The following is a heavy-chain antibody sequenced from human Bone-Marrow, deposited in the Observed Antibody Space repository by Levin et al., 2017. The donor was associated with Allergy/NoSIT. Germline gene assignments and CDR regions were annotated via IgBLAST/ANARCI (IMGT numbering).Heavy chain of an antibody. V-gene: IGHV3-7*01. CDR1: GFTFSGFW. D-gene: IGHD1-14*01. CDR2: INQDGSER. J-gene: IGHJ4*02. CDR3: TRNRSIAD. Sequence: GGSLRLSCETSGFTFSGFWMTWVRQTPGKGLEWVASINQDGSERYFVDSVKGRFTISRDNAKNSLYLQMSSLRVEDTAVYYCTRNRSIADWGQGTLVTVST.